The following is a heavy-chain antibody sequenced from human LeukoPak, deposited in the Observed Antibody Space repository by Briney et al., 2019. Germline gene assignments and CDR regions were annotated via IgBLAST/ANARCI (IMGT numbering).Heavy chain of an antibody. CDR3: ANTGVDTAMVVW. V-gene: IGHV3-23*01. J-gene: IGHJ4*02. Sequence: GGSLRLSCAASGFTFSNYAMSWVRQPPGKGLEWVSSVSGSGGSTYYADSVKGRFTISRDNSKNTLYLQMNSLRAEDTAVYYCANTGVDTAMVVWWGQGTLVTVSS. CDR1: GFTFSNYA. D-gene: IGHD5-18*01. CDR2: VSGSGGST.